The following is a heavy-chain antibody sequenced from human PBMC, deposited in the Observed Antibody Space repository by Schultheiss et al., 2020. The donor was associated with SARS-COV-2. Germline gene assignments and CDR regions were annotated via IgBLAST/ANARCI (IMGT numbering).Heavy chain of an antibody. CDR1: GGSISSYY. Sequence: SQTLSLTCTVSGGSISSYYWSWIRQPPGKGLEWIGYIYYSGSTYYNPSLKSLVTISVDTSKNQFSLKLSSVTAADTAVYYCARDRGIAAAGGGDYWGQGTLVTVSS. D-gene: IGHD6-13*01. CDR2: IYYSGST. J-gene: IGHJ4*02. V-gene: IGHV4-59*12. CDR3: ARDRGIAAAGGGDY.